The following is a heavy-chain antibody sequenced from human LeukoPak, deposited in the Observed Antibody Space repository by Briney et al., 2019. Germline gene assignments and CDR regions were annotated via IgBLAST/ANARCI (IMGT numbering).Heavy chain of an antibody. V-gene: IGHV1-18*01. J-gene: IGHJ4*02. CDR2: ISAYNGNT. CDR3: ARVGGMTMVVTGADY. CDR1: GYTFTSYG. Sequence: GASVKVSCKASGYTFTSYGISWVRQAPGQGLEWMGWISAYNGNTNYAQKLQGRVTMTTDTSTSTAYMELRSLRSDDTAVYYCARVGGMTMVVTGADYWGQGTLVTVSS. D-gene: IGHD4-23*01.